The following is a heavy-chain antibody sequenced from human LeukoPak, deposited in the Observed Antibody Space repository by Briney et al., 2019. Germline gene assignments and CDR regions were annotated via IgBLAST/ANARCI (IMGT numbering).Heavy chain of an antibody. CDR2: IYSGGST. J-gene: IGHJ4*02. CDR3: AKGRSVLRFLVFGY. Sequence: GGSLRLSCAASGFTASSNYMSWVRQAPGKGLEWVSVIYSGGSTYYADSVKGRFTISRDNSRNTLYLQMNSLRAEDTAVYYCAKGRSVLRFLVFGYWGQGTLVTVSS. V-gene: IGHV3-53*01. CDR1: GFTASSNY. D-gene: IGHD3-3*01.